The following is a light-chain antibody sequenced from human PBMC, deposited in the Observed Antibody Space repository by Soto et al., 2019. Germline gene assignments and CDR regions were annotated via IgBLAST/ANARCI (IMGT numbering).Light chain of an antibody. J-gene: IGLJ1*01. CDR2: EVV. CDR1: SDIGVYDF. CDR3: KSYAGSNTYV. V-gene: IGLV2-8*01. Sequence: SDIGVYDFVSWYQHHPGKAPRLIIYEVVQRPSGVPDRFSGSKSGNTASLTVSGLQAAGEADYFCKSYAGSNTYVFGSGTKVTVL.